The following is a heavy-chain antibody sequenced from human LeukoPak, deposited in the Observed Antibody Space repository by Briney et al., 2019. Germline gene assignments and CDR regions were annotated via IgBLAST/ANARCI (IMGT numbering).Heavy chain of an antibody. V-gene: IGHV3-48*03. CDR2: ITSSGDIM. J-gene: IGHJ6*03. CDR3: ARDQGSGINYYYYYMDV. D-gene: IGHD3-10*01. Sequence: GGSLRLSCAASEFLLSDYEMNWVRQAPGKGLEWVSYITSSGDIMYYADSVKGRFTISRDNAKNSLYLQMNSLRAEDTAVYYCARDQGSGINYYYYYMDVWGKGTTVTVSS. CDR1: EFLLSDYE.